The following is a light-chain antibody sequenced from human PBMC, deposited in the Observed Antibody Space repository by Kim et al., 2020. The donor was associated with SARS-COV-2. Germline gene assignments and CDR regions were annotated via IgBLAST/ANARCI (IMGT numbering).Light chain of an antibody. CDR2: DAS. J-gene: IGKJ4*01. V-gene: IGKV3-11*01. Sequence: PGERATLSCRASQSVSTYLAWYQQKPGQAPRLLIYDASNKATGVPARFSGSGSGTDFTLTISSLQSEDFAVYYCQQRSNWPPALTFGGGTKVDIK. CDR1: QSVSTY. CDR3: QQRSNWPPALT.